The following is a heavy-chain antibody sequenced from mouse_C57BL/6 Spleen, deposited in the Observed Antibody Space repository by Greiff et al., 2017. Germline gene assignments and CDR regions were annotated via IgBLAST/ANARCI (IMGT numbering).Heavy chain of an antibody. CDR1: GFTFSSYA. CDR3: ARDLEVYYGNYYYFDY. J-gene: IGHJ2*01. V-gene: IGHV5-4*01. CDR2: ISDGGSYT. Sequence: DVKLVESGGGLVKPGGSLKLSCAASGFTFSSYAMSWVRQTPEKRLEWVATISDGGSYTYYPDNVKGRFTISRDNAKNNLYLQMSHLKSEDTAMYYCARDLEVYYGNYYYFDYWGQGTTLTVSS. D-gene: IGHD2-1*01.